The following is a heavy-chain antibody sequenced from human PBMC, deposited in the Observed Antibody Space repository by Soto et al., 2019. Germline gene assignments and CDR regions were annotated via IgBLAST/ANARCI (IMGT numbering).Heavy chain of an antibody. CDR1: GGSFSGYY. V-gene: IGHV4-34*01. Sequence: SETLSLTGAVYGGSFSGYYWGWIRQPPGKGLGWIGESNHSGSTNYNPSLRSRVTISVNTSKNQFSLKLSSVTAAATAVYYCARGITPSPGGAMDVWGQATKVTVSS. CDR2: SNHSGST. CDR3: ARGITPSPGGAMDV. J-gene: IGHJ6*02. D-gene: IGHD3-16*01.